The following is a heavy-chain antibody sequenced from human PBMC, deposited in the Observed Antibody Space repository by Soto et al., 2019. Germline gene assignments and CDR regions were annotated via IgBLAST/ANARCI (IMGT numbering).Heavy chain of an antibody. J-gene: IGHJ4*02. CDR2: ISSSGGST. D-gene: IGHD2-2*01. V-gene: IGHV3-23*01. CDR1: GFTFSSYA. CDR3: AKQSSSANDPIDY. Sequence: EVQLLESGGGLVQPGGSLRLSCAASGFTFSSYAISWVRQAPGKGLEWVSGISSSGGSTYYTASVKGRFSISRDNSKNTLYVQINSLRAEDTAVYYCAKQSSSANDPIDYWGQGTLVTVSS.